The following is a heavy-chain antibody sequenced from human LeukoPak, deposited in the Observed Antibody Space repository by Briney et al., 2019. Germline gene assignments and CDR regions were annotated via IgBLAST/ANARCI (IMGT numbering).Heavy chain of an antibody. CDR3: ARGSTIWFGELSPPDYFDY. V-gene: IGHV1-2*02. J-gene: IGHJ4*02. CDR2: IHPNSGGT. D-gene: IGHD3-10*01. Sequence: VASVKVSCKASVYTFTGYYMHWVRQAPGQGLEWMGWIHPNSGGTNYAQKFQGRVTMTRDTSISTAYMELSRLRSDDTAVYYCARGSTIWFGELSPPDYFDYWGQGTLVTVSS. CDR1: VYTFTGYY.